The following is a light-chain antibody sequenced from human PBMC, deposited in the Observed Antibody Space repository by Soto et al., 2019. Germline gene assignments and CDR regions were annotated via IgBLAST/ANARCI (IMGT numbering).Light chain of an antibody. J-gene: IGKJ1*01. V-gene: IGKV3-20*01. CDR1: QSLSSRN. Sequence: EIVLSHSLGTLFLYPEERATLSCRASQSLSSRNLAWYQQKPGQAPRPLIYGVSSRATGIPDRFSGSGSGTDFTLTISRLEPEDFAVYYCQQYDSSPRTFGQGTKVDIK. CDR2: GVS. CDR3: QQYDSSPRT.